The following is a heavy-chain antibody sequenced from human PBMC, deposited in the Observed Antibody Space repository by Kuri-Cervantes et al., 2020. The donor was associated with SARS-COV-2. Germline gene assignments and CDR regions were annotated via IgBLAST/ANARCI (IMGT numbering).Heavy chain of an antibody. Sequence: GESLKISCKGSGYSFTSYWIGWVRQMPGKGLEWMGIIYPGDPDTRYSPSFQGQVTISADKSISTAYLQWSSLKASDTAMYYCARQLTGGFDMHAFDIWGQGTMVTVSS. CDR2: IYPGDPDT. V-gene: IGHV5-51*01. CDR1: GYSFTSYW. CDR3: ARQLTGGFDMHAFDI. D-gene: IGHD7-27*01. J-gene: IGHJ3*02.